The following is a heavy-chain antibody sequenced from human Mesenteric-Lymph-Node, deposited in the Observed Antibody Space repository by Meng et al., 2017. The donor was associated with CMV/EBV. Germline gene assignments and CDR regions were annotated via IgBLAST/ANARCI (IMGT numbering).Heavy chain of an antibody. CDR2: IYSGGSK. D-gene: IGHD5-18*01. V-gene: IGHV3-66*02. CDR3: AKAREDTAMGGGFDY. J-gene: IGHJ4*02. CDR1: GFTVSSNY. Sequence: GGSLRLSCAASGFTVSSNYLIWVRQAPGKGLEWVSVIYSGGSKYYADSVKGRFTISRDISRNTLYLQMNSLRAEDTAVYYCAKAREDTAMGGGFDYWGQGTLVTVSS.